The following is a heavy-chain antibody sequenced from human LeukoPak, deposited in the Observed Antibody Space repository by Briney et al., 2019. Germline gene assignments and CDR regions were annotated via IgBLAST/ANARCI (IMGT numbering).Heavy chain of an antibody. Sequence: NPSETLSLTCTVSGGSISSYYWSWIRQPPGKGLEWIGYIYYTGSTNYNPSLESRVTISVDTSKNQFSLKLSSVTAADTAVYYCARGAVGWLRLRYGMDVWGQGTTVTVSS. CDR1: GGSISSYY. J-gene: IGHJ6*02. V-gene: IGHV4-59*12. CDR2: IYYTGST. D-gene: IGHD5-12*01. CDR3: ARGAVGWLRLRYGMDV.